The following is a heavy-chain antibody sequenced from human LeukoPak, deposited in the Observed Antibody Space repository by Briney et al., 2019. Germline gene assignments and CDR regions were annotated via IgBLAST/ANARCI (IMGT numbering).Heavy chain of an antibody. CDR3: ARWTEDYYDSSGFDY. Sequence: GGSLRLSCAASGFTFSSYSMNWVRQAPGKGLEWVSSISSSSYIYYADSVKGRFTISRDNAKNSLYLQMNSLRAEDTAVYYCARWTEDYYDSSGFDYWGQGTLVTVSS. D-gene: IGHD3-22*01. CDR2: ISSSSYI. J-gene: IGHJ4*02. CDR1: GFTFSSYS. V-gene: IGHV3-21*01.